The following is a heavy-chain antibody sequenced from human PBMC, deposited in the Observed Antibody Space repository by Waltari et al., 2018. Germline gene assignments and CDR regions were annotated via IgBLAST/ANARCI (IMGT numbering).Heavy chain of an antibody. Sequence: EVQLVESGGGLVQPGGSLRLSCVASGFPFSTYWMTWVRQAPGKGLEWVGNINPDGSETYYVESVKGLFTISKDNAKNSLYLQMNNLRAEDTAVYYCTKGGHVDFCGPGSLVTVSS. J-gene: IGHJ4*02. CDR1: GFPFSTYW. V-gene: IGHV3-7*01. D-gene: IGHD3-10*01. CDR2: INPDGSET. CDR3: TKGGHVDF.